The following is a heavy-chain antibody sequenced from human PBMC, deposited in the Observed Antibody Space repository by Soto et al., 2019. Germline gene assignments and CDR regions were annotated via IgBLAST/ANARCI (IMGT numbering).Heavy chain of an antibody. D-gene: IGHD3-22*01. CDR3: ANFYDSSGYYPNDAFDI. Sequence: ASVKVSCKASGGTFSSYAISWVRQAPGQGLEWMGWISAYNGNTNYAQKLQGRVTMTTDTSTSTAYMELRSLRSDDTAVYYCANFYDSSGYYPNDAFDIWGQGTMVTVSS. J-gene: IGHJ3*02. CDR1: GGTFSSYA. V-gene: IGHV1-18*01. CDR2: ISAYNGNT.